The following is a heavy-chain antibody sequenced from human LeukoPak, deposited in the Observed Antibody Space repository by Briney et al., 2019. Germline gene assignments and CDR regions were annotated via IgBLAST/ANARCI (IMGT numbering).Heavy chain of an antibody. V-gene: IGHV1-2*02. CDR3: ARGCPRDIVVVPADYYYYYYMDV. Sequence: GASVKVSCKASGYTFTGYYMHWVRQAPGQGLEWMGWINPNSGGTNYAQKFQGRVTMTRDTSISTAYMELSRLRSDDTAVYYCARGCPRDIVVVPADYYYYYYMDVWGKGTTVTVSS. D-gene: IGHD2-2*01. CDR1: GYTFTGYY. CDR2: INPNSGGT. J-gene: IGHJ6*03.